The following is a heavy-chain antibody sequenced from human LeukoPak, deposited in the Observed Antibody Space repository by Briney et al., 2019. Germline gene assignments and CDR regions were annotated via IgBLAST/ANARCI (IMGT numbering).Heavy chain of an antibody. J-gene: IGHJ3*02. CDR3: ARPILAMVPDAFDI. Sequence: GGSLRLSCAASGFTFSSYAMSWVRQAPGKGLEWVSSITGSGGGTYYADSVKGRFIISRDNSKNTLYLQMNSLGAEDTAVYYCARPILAMVPDAFDIWGQGTMVTVSS. D-gene: IGHD5-18*01. CDR2: ITGSGGGT. CDR1: GFTFSSYA. V-gene: IGHV3-23*01.